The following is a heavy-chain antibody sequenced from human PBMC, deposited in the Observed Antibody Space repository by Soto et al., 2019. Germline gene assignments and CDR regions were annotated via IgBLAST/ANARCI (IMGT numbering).Heavy chain of an antibody. V-gene: IGHV1-18*01. D-gene: IGHD3-10*01. Sequence: QVHLVQSGAEVKKPGASAKVSCKASGYTFTSYGITWVRQAPGQGLEWMGWISAHNGNTDYAQKLQGRVIVTRDTSTSTAYLELRSLRSDDTAVYYCARGRYGEYWGQGALVTVSS. CDR2: ISAHNGNT. CDR1: GYTFTSYG. CDR3: ARGRYGEY. J-gene: IGHJ4*02.